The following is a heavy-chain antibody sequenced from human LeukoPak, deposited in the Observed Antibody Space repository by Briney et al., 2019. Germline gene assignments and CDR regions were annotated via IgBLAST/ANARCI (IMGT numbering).Heavy chain of an antibody. Sequence: PSETLSLTCAVYGGSFSGYYWSWIRQPPGKGLEWIGEINHSGSTSYNPSLKSRVTISVDTSKNQFSLKLSSVTAADTAVYYCARDTKEQWLVFWGRGTLVTVSS. CDR2: INHSGST. CDR3: ARDTKEQWLVF. D-gene: IGHD6-19*01. J-gene: IGHJ4*02. CDR1: GGSFSGYY. V-gene: IGHV4-34*01.